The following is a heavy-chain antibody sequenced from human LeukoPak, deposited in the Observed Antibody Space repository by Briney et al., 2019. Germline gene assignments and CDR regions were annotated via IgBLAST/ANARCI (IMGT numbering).Heavy chain of an antibody. CDR3: ARFAGTSFDFDY. D-gene: IGHD6-13*01. CDR2: ISSSSSYI. J-gene: IGHJ4*02. V-gene: IGHV3-21*01. Sequence: GGSLRLSCAASGFTFSSYSMNWVRQAPGKGLEWVSSISSSSSYIYYADSVKGRFTISRDNAKTSLYLQMNSLRAEDTAVYYCARFAGTSFDFDYWGQGTLVTVSS. CDR1: GFTFSSYS.